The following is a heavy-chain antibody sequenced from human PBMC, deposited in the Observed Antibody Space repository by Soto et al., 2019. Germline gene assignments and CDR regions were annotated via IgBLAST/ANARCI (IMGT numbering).Heavy chain of an antibody. J-gene: IGHJ4*02. CDR2: IHSSGST. V-gene: IGHV4-61*01. D-gene: IGHD5-12*01. CDR1: DGSVSGGNYY. CDR3: ARDSLALFDS. Sequence: LSLTCTVSDGSVSGGNYYWTWIRQPPGKGLEWIGYIHSSGSTLYNPSLKSRVIISVDTSMNRLSLKLSSVTAADTAVYYCARDSLALFDSWGQGTLVTVSS.